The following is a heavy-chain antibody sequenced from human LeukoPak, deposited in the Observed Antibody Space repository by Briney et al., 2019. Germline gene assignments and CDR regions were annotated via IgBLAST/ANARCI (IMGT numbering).Heavy chain of an antibody. CDR2: ISYDGSNK. V-gene: IGHV3-30*03. Sequence: GGSLRLSCAASGFTFSSYGMHWVRQAPGKGLGWVAVISYDGSNKYYADSVKGRFTISRDNSKNTLYLQMNSLRAEDTAVYYCAGSSPSLGYYGMDVWGQGTTVTVSS. J-gene: IGHJ6*02. CDR1: GFTFSSYG. D-gene: IGHD6-6*01. CDR3: AGSSPSLGYYGMDV.